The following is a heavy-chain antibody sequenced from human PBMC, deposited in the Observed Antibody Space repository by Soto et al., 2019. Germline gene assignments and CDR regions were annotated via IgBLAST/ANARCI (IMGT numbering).Heavy chain of an antibody. CDR3: ARMDGDYNYYGLDV. Sequence: QVTLKESGPVLVKPTEPLTLTCSVSGFSLTNGRMGVSWIRQPPGQALEWLVHFFSDAERSYSTTMKSRLNMYKDSSGSQVVITMTNMAPADTATYFCARMDGDYNYYGLDVWGHGIAVTVSS. J-gene: IGHJ6*02. CDR1: GFSLTNGRMG. CDR2: FFSDAER. V-gene: IGHV2-26*01. D-gene: IGHD4-17*01.